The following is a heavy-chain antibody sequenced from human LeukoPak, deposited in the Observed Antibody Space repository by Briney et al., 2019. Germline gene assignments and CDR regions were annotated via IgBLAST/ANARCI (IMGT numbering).Heavy chain of an antibody. CDR2: INHSEST. V-gene: IGHV4-34*01. CDR1: GGSFSGYY. J-gene: IGHJ4*02. Sequence: SETLSLTCAVYGGSFSGYYWSWIRQPPGKGLEWIGEINHSESTNYNPSLKSRVTISVDTSKNQFSLKLSSVTAADTAVYYCATGGHGSFDYWGQGTLVTVSS. D-gene: IGHD3-10*01. CDR3: ATGGHGSFDY.